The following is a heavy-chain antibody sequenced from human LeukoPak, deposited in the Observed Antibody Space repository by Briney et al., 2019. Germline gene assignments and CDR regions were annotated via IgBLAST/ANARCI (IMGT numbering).Heavy chain of an antibody. Sequence: PGGSLRLSCAASGFTFSDHYMDWVRQAPGKGLEWVGRIKSKTDGGTTDYAAPVKGRFTISRDDSKNTLYLQMNSLKTEDTAVYYCTTGQHYYDSSGYYPDAFDIWGQGTMVTVSS. CDR1: GFTFSDHY. V-gene: IGHV3-15*01. J-gene: IGHJ3*02. CDR2: IKSKTDGGTT. CDR3: TTGQHYYDSSGYYPDAFDI. D-gene: IGHD3-22*01.